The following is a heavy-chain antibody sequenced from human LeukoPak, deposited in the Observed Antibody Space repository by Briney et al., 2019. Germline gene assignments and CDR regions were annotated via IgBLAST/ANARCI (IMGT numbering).Heavy chain of an antibody. V-gene: IGHV3-23*01. CDR3: ARGGREGFDY. Sequence: GGSLRLSCAASRFTLSSYAMSWVRQAPGKGLVWISEISTGGSETIYAGSVKGRFTISRDNSKNTLYLQMNSLRAEDTAVYYCARGGREGFDYWGQGTLVTVSS. CDR1: RFTLSSYA. D-gene: IGHD3-16*01. CDR2: ISTGGSET. J-gene: IGHJ4*02.